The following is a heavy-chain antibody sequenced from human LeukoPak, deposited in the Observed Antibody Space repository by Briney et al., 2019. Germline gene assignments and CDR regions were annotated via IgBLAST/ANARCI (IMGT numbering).Heavy chain of an antibody. D-gene: IGHD1-26*01. CDR2: IRYDGSNK. J-gene: IGHJ4*02. CDR3: AKDAARRYSGSYVDY. CDR1: GFTFSSYG. V-gene: IGHV3-30*02. Sequence: GGSLRLSCAASGFTFSSYGMHWVRQAPGKGLEWVAFIRYDGSNKYYADSVKGRFTISRDNSKNTLYLQMNSLRAEDTAVYYCAKDAARRYSGSYVDYWGQGTLVTVSS.